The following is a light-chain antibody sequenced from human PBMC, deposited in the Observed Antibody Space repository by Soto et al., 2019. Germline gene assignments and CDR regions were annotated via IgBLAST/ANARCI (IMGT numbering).Light chain of an antibody. CDR1: SSNIGNNY. Sequence: QSVLTQPPSVSAAPGQKVTISCSGSSSNIGNNYVSWYQQLPGTAPKLLIYDNNKRPSGIPDRFSGSKSGTSATLGITGLQTGDEAHYNCGTGDSSLSVVVFGGGTKLTVL. J-gene: IGLJ2*01. V-gene: IGLV1-51*01. CDR2: DNN. CDR3: GTGDSSLSVVV.